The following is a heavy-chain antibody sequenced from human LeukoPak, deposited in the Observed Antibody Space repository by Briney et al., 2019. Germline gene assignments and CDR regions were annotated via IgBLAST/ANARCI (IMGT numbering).Heavy chain of an antibody. D-gene: IGHD4-17*01. Sequence: GGSLRLSCAASGFTFSSYAMSWVRQAPGKGLEWVSAISGSGGSTYYAGPVKGRFTISRDNSKNTLYLQMNSLRAEDTAVYYCANLLVTTKPFDYWGQGTLVTVSS. CDR1: GFTFSSYA. J-gene: IGHJ4*02. CDR3: ANLLVTTKPFDY. CDR2: ISGSGGST. V-gene: IGHV3-23*01.